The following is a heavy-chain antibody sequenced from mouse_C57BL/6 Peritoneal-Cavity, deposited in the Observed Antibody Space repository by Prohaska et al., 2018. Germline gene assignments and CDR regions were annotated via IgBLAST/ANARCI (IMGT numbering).Heavy chain of an antibody. CDR2: IYPSDSET. CDR3: ARDYDLDY. D-gene: IGHD1-1*01. J-gene: IGHJ2*01. V-gene: IGHV1-61*01. Sequence: RPGSSVKLSCKASGYTFTSYWMDWVKQRPGQGLEWIGNIYPSDSETHYNQKFKDKATLTVDKSSSTAYMQLSSLTSEDSAVYYCARDYDLDYWGQGTTLTVSS. CDR1: GYTFTSYW.